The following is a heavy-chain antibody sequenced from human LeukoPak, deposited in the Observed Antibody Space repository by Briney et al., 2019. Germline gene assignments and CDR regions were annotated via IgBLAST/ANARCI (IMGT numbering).Heavy chain of an antibody. Sequence: PGGSLRLSCAASGFTFSSYAMHWVRQAPGKGLEWVAVISYDGSNKYYADSVKGRFTISRDNSKNTLYLQMSSLRAEDTAVYYCVKDPTAMGGDYFDYWGQGTLVTVSS. J-gene: IGHJ4*02. CDR2: ISYDGSNK. CDR1: GFTFSSYA. CDR3: VKDPTAMGGDYFDY. D-gene: IGHD5-18*01. V-gene: IGHV3-30*14.